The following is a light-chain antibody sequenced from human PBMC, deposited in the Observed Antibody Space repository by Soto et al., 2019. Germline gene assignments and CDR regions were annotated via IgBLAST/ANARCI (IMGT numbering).Light chain of an antibody. CDR1: RSDIGRYNL. J-gene: IGLJ2*01. CDR2: EDI. Sequence: QSALTQPASVSGSPGQSITISCTGTRSDIGRYNLVSWYQQHPGKAPKLIIYEDIERPSGVSDRFSGSKSGNTASLTISGLQTEDEADYYCCSYAGGASVVFGGGTQLTVL. CDR3: CSYAGGASVV. V-gene: IGLV2-23*01.